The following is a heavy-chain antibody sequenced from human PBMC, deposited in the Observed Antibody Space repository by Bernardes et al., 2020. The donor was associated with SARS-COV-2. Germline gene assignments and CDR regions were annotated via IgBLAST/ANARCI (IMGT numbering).Heavy chain of an antibody. CDR1: GYTLTELS. D-gene: IGHD3-10*01. J-gene: IGHJ5*02. V-gene: IGHV1-24*01. CDR3: ATGASLVRTNWFDH. CDR2: FDPEDGET. Sequence: ASVKVSCKVSGYTLTELSMHWVRQAPGKGLEWMGGFDPEDGETIYAQKFQGRVTMTEDTSTDTAYMELSSLRSEDTAVYYCATGASLVRTNWFDHWGQGTLVTVSS.